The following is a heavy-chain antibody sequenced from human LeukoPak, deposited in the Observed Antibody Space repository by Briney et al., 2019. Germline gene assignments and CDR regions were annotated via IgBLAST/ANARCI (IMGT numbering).Heavy chain of an antibody. V-gene: IGHV3-7*01. CDR1: GFTFSSYW. D-gene: IGHD4-17*01. J-gene: IGHJ4*02. CDR3: ARDGDYFSESHDY. Sequence: GGSLRLSCAASGFTFSSYWMSWVRQAPGKGLEWVANIKQDGSEEYYVDSVKGRFTISRDNAKNSLYLQMNSLRAEDTAVYYCARDGDYFSESHDYWGQGTLVTVSS. CDR2: IKQDGSEE.